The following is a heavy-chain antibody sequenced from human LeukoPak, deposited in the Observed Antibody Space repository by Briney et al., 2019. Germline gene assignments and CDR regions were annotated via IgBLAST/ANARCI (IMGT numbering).Heavy chain of an antibody. CDR2: IYPSGST. CDR3: ARGLPSYSSGWDAFDI. D-gene: IGHD6-19*01. V-gene: IGHV4-4*07. Sequence: KPSETLSLTCTVSGGSISSYYWSWIRQPAGKGLEWIGRIYPSGSTNYNPSLKSRVTMSVDTSKNQFSLKLSSVTAADTAVYYCARGLPSYSSGWDAFDIWGQGTIVTVSS. CDR1: GGSISSYY. J-gene: IGHJ3*02.